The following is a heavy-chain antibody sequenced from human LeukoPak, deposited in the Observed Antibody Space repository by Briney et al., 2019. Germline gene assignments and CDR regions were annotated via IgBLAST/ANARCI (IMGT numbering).Heavy chain of an antibody. CDR2: INHSGST. V-gene: IGHV4-34*01. Sequence: SETLSLICAVYGGSFSGYYWSWIRQPPGKGLEWIGEINHSGSTNYNPSLKSRVTISVDTSKNQFSLKLSSVTAADTAVYYCARGPPERPGPSYPPFDYWGQGTLVTVSS. J-gene: IGHJ4*02. D-gene: IGHD1-1*01. CDR3: ARGPPERPGPSYPPFDY. CDR1: GGSFSGYY.